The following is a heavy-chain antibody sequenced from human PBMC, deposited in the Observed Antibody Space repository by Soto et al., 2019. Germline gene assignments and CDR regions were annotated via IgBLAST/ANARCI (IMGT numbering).Heavy chain of an antibody. J-gene: IGHJ4*02. V-gene: IGHV1-3*01. Sequence: VASVKVSCKASGYTFTSYAMHWVRQAPGQRLEWMGWINAGNGNTKYSQKFQGRVTITRDTSASTAYMELSSLRSEVTAVYYCARDPPPSGYYDYWGQGTLVTVSS. CDR2: INAGNGNT. CDR3: ARDPPPSGYYDY. D-gene: IGHD3-22*01. CDR1: GYTFTSYA.